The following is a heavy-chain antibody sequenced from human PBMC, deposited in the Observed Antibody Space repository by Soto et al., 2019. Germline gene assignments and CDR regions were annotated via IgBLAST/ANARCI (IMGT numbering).Heavy chain of an antibody. CDR1: GLTFSSYA. J-gene: IGHJ6*02. V-gene: IGHV3-23*01. CDR3: ARGDRGGSGSPASYYYSGLDV. D-gene: IGHD3-10*01. Sequence: DVHLLESGGHLVQPGGSLRLSCAASGLTFSSYAMSWVRQPPGKGLEWVSSVSAGGDMTYYSDSVKGRFTISSDNSNNAVFLQMNSLRIEDTALYYCARGDRGGSGSPASYYYSGLDVWGQGATVTVS. CDR2: VSAGGDMT.